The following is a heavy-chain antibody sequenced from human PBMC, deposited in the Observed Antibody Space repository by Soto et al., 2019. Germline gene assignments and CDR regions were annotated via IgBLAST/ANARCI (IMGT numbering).Heavy chain of an antibody. Sequence: QIQLEQSGSEVKKPGASVKVSCKASGYTFIHYGVNWVRQAPGQGLEWMGSITIYNGNANYAKKFQDRLTLTTDTSTNTAYMELRNLRSDDTAVYYCVGDHHDILTGQTDSTDYWGRGSLVTVSS. D-gene: IGHD3-9*01. CDR1: GYTFIHYG. CDR3: VGDHHDILTGQTDSTDY. V-gene: IGHV1-18*01. J-gene: IGHJ4*02. CDR2: ITIYNGNA.